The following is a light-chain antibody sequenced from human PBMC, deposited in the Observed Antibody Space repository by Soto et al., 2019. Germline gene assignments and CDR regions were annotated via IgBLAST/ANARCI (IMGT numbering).Light chain of an antibody. J-gene: IGKJ4*01. CDR3: QQYGTSPLT. Sequence: ETVLTQSPGTLSLSPGERATLSCRATQSVNNDYLAWYQQRPGLAPRLLIFGASGRATGIPDRFSGSGSGTGFTLTISRLEPEDFAIYYCQQYGTSPLTFGGGTKVEIK. CDR1: QSVNNDY. CDR2: GAS. V-gene: IGKV3-20*01.